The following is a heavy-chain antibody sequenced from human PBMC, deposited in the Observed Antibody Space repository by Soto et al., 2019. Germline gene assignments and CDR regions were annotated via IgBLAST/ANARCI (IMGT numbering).Heavy chain of an antibody. CDR1: GYTFTSYD. D-gene: IGHD3-22*01. V-gene: IGHV1-8*01. J-gene: IGHJ4*02. CDR2: MNPNSGNT. Sequence: QVQLVQSGAEVKKPGASVKVSCKASGYTFTSYDINWVRQATGQGLEWMGWMNPNSGNTVYAQKFQGRVTMTRNTSISTAYMELSSLRSEDTAVYYCARVTKKVRVKDYWGQGTLVTVSS. CDR3: ARVTKKVRVKDY.